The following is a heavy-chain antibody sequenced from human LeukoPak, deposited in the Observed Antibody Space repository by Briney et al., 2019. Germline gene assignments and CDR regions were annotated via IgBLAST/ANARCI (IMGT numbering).Heavy chain of an antibody. V-gene: IGHV4-59*12. Sequence: NASETLSLTCTVSGGSISSYYWSWIRQPPGKGLEWIGYIYYSGSTNYNPSLKSRVTISVDTSKNQFSLKLSSVTAADTAVYYCAREIIAAAGTRELDYWGQGTLVTVSS. CDR1: GGSISSYY. D-gene: IGHD6-13*01. CDR2: IYYSGST. CDR3: AREIIAAAGTRELDY. J-gene: IGHJ4*02.